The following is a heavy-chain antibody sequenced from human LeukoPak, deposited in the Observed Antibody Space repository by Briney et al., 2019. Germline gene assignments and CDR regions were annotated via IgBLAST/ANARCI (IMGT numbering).Heavy chain of an antibody. Sequence: SETLSLTCTVSGGSISSTAFHWGWLRQPPGTGLEWIGSIYYSGSTYYNPSLKSRVTISVDTSKNQFSLKLSSVTAADTAVYYCTRSGTMVVMRPMYYWGQGTLVTVSS. CDR3: TRSGTMVVMRPMYY. CDR2: IYYSGST. V-gene: IGHV4-39*01. CDR1: GGSISSTAFH. J-gene: IGHJ4*02. D-gene: IGHD2-21*01.